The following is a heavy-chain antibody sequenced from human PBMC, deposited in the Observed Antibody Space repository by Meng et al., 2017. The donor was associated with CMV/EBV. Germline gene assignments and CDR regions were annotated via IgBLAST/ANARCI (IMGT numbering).Heavy chain of an antibody. CDR3: ARAVAGTAGDSDY. J-gene: IGHJ4*02. CDR2: ISSSSTI. V-gene: IGHV3-48*04. CDR1: GFTFSSYS. Sequence: GGSLRLSCAASGFTFSSYSMNWVRQAPGKGLEWVSYISSSSTIYYADSVKGRFTISRDNAKNSLYLQMNSLRAEDTAVYYCARAVAGTAGDSDYWGQGTLVTVSS. D-gene: IGHD6-19*01.